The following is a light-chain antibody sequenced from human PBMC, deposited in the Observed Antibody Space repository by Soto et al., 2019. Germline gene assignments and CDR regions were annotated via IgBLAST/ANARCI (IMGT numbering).Light chain of an antibody. Sequence: DIQMTQYPSTLSASVGDRVTITCRASQSINIWLAWYQQKAGKAPKLLIYDASTLESGVPSRFSGSGSRTEFTLTISSLQPDDFATYYCQEYNTWRGEWTFGQGTKVDIK. J-gene: IGKJ1*01. CDR2: DAS. V-gene: IGKV1-5*01. CDR3: QEYNTWRGEWT. CDR1: QSINIW.